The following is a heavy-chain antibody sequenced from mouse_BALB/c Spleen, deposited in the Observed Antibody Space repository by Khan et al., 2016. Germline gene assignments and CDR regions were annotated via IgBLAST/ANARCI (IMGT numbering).Heavy chain of an antibody. CDR3: ARAGYYGYLAY. J-gene: IGHJ3*01. CDR2: INPDRRTI. D-gene: IGHD1-1*01. CDR1: GFDFRRYW. Sequence: EVKLLESGGGLVQPGGSLKLSCAASGFDFRRYWMSWVRQAPGKGLEWIGEINPDRRTINYTPSLKDKFTISRDNAKNTLYLQMSKVRSDDTALYYCARAGYYGYLAYWGQGTLVSVSA. V-gene: IGHV4-1*02.